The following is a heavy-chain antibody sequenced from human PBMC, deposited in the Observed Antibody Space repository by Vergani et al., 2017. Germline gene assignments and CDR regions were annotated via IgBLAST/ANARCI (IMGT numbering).Heavy chain of an antibody. V-gene: IGHV3-23*01. CDR1: GCTFSSYA. J-gene: IGHJ6*02. Sequence: EVQLLESGGGLVQPGGSLRLSCAASGCTFSSYAMSWVRQAPGKGLEWVSAISGSGGSTYYADSVKGRFTISRDNSKNTLYLQMNSLRAEDTAVYYCAKDLGSATVRTFRYYGMDVWGQGP. CDR2: ISGSGGST. D-gene: IGHD4-17*01. CDR3: AKDLGSATVRTFRYYGMDV.